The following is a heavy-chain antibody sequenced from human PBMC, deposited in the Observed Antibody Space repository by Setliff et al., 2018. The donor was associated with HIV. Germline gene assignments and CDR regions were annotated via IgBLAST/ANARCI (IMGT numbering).Heavy chain of an antibody. Sequence: GASVKVSCKTFGYRFTDFYVNWVRQAPGQGLEWMGWINPKSGATKNAQKFQGRVTMTRDTSISTVYMELSSLRSDDTAVYYCARLSGDYYYFDYWGQGTLVTVSS. D-gene: IGHD2-21*02. CDR3: ARLSGDYYYFDY. CDR1: GYRFTDFY. CDR2: INPKSGAT. J-gene: IGHJ4*02. V-gene: IGHV1-2*02.